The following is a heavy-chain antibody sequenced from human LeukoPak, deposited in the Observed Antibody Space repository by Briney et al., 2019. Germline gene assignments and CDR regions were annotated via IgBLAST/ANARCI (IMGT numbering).Heavy chain of an antibody. J-gene: IGHJ6*03. CDR2: ISYDGSNK. CDR3: AKNGDRGAYCSGGSCYPYYYYYMDV. D-gene: IGHD2-15*01. Sequence: GGTLRLSCAASGFTFSSYAKHWVRQAPGTGLEWVAVISYDGSNKYYADSVKGRFTISRDNSKNTLYLQMNSLRAEDTAIYYYAKNGDRGAYCSGGSCYPYYYYYMDVWGKGTTVTISS. V-gene: IGHV3-30*04. CDR1: GFTFSSYA.